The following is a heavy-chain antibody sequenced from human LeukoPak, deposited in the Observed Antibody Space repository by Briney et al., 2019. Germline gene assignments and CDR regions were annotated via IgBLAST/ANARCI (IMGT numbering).Heavy chain of an antibody. CDR2: MNPSSGNT. V-gene: IGHV1-8*01. D-gene: IGHD3-22*01. CDR1: GYTFTSYD. Sequence: APVRVSCKASGYTFTSYDINWVRQAPGQGLEWMGWMNPSSGNTGYAQRFQGRVTMTRDTSISTAYMELSSLRSEDTAVYYCARVSETPAYYYTSGYYYLGYWGQGTLVTVPS. J-gene: IGHJ4*02. CDR3: ARVSETPAYYYTSGYYYLGY.